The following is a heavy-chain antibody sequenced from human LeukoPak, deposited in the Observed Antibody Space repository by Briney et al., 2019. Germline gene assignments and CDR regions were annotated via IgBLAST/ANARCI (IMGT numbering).Heavy chain of an antibody. CDR3: AKGRYTSGRNFDH. Sequence: PGGSLRLSCAASEFTFSNYGMSWGRQAPGKGKGLEWVSGISGGGGGTYYADSVKGRFTISRDDSKNRLYLQMNSLRAEDTAVYYCAKGRYTSGRNFDHWGQGTLVTVSS. J-gene: IGHJ4*02. CDR2: ISGGGGGT. V-gene: IGHV3-23*01. CDR1: EFTFSNYG. D-gene: IGHD6-19*01.